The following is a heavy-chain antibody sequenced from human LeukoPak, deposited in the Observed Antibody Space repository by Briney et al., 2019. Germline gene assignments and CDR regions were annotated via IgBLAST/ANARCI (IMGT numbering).Heavy chain of an antibody. D-gene: IGHD3-3*01. J-gene: IGHJ3*02. CDR3: ARHRTGVARGIFWSGYYTSYFDAFDI. V-gene: IGHV4-34*01. CDR2: INHSGST. CDR1: GGSFSGYY. Sequence: SETLSLTCAVYGGSFSGYYWSWIRQPPGKGLEWIGEINHSGSTNYNPSLKSRVTISVDTSKNQFSLKLSSVTAADTAVYYCARHRTGVARGIFWSGYYTSYFDAFDIWGQGTMVTVSS.